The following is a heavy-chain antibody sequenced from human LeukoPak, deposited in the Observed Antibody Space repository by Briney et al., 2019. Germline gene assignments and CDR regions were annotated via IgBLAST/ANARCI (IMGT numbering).Heavy chain of an antibody. CDR1: GFTFRKYA. J-gene: IGHJ4*02. CDR2: ISWDGSPK. Sequence: PGRPLRLSCAVSGFTFRKYAILWVRQAPGKGLEGVAFISWDGSPKYYADSLKGRFTISRDNSQNTLDLQMNSLRAEDTAVYYCTRDLSDRYSTDYWGQGTLGTVSS. D-gene: IGHD2-21*01. CDR3: TRDLSDRYSTDY. V-gene: IGHV3-30*04.